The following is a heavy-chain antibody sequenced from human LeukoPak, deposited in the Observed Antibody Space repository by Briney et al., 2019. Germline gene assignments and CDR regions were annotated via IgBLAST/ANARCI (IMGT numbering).Heavy chain of an antibody. CDR3: AKGRLTSSTFDY. Sequence: GGSLRLSCEASGFAFSSDAMSWVRQAPGKGLEWVSLIRGDSSLTEYAVSVKGRFTISRDNSKNTLYLQMNSLRAEDTAVYYCAKGRLTSSTFDYWGQGTLVTVSS. J-gene: IGHJ4*02. D-gene: IGHD2-2*01. CDR2: IRGDSSLT. CDR1: GFAFSSDA. V-gene: IGHV3-23*01.